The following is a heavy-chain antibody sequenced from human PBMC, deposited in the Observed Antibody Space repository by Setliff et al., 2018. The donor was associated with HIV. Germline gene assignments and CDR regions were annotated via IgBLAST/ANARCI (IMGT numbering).Heavy chain of an antibody. CDR2: ISPYNGNT. CDR1: GYTLTNFG. J-gene: IGHJ4*02. CDR3: ARDRIPSKWLLESDY. V-gene: IGHV1-18*01. Sequence: ASVKVSCKASGYTLTNFGITWVRQAPGQGLEWMGWISPYNGNTNYAPELHGRVTMTTDTSTSTASLELRSLRSDDTAVYYCARDRIPSKWLLESDYWGQGTLVTVS. D-gene: IGHD3-22*01.